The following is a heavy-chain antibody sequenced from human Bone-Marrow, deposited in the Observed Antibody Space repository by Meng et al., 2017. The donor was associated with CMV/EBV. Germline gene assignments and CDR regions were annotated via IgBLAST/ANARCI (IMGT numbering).Heavy chain of an antibody. Sequence: GESLKISCAASGFTFMPYNMNWVRQAPGKGLEWVSSISGSGQDTYYADSLRGRFTVSRDNRRKSLYLQMDALRVEDTAVYYCARDLQTFRGSPGCYDGFPHWGQGTLVTVSS. CDR1: GFTFMPYN. V-gene: IGHV3-21*01. D-gene: IGHD2-2*01. J-gene: IGHJ4*02. CDR2: ISGSGQDT. CDR3: ARDLQTFRGSPGCYDGFPH.